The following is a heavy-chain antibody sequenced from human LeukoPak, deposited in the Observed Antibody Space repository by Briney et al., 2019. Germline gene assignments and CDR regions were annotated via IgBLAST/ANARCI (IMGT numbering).Heavy chain of an antibody. Sequence: SETLSLTCTVSGGSITSTSYYWGWIRQPPGKGLEWIGSDYYSGTTYYNPSLKSRVTISVDTSKNQYSLRLSSVTAAGTAVYYCARQSNYGGNSGSFDYWGQGTLVTVSS. CDR1: GGSITSTSYY. CDR3: ARQSNYGGNSGSFDY. V-gene: IGHV4-39*01. CDR2: DYYSGTT. J-gene: IGHJ4*02. D-gene: IGHD4-23*01.